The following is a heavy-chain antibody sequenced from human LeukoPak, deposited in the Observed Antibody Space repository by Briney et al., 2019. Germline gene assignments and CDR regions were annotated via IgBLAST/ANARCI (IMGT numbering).Heavy chain of an antibody. CDR1: GFTFSDYS. Sequence: PGGSLRLSCVASGFTFSDYSMHWVRQAPGKGLEWVAVISHDGSNKYYADSVKGRFTISRDDSKNTLYLQMNSLRAEDTAVYYCVRDGGGWSLSGYWGQGTLVTVSS. D-gene: IGHD2/OR15-2a*01. CDR3: VRDGGGWSLSGY. CDR2: ISHDGSNK. V-gene: IGHV3-30*04. J-gene: IGHJ4*02.